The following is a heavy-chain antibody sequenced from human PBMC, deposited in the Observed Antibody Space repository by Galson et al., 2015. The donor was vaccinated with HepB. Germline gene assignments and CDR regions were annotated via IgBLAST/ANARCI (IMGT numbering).Heavy chain of an antibody. V-gene: IGHV3-33*08. D-gene: IGHD6-19*01. CDR2: IWLDGSNR. J-gene: IGHJ4*02. CDR3: ARESSLVAGFGYLKW. CDR1: GFTFSSNN. Sequence: SLRLSCAASGFTFSSNNMHWVRQAPGKGLEWVAVIWLDGSNRYHADSVKGRFTISRDNSKNTLFLQMSSLRVEDTAVYYCARESSLVAGFGYLKWWGPGTLVTVSS.